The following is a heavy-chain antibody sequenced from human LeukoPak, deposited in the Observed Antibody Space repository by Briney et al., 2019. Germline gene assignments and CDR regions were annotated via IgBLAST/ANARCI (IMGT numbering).Heavy chain of an antibody. CDR3: ARQYEDYDSNYYYGMDV. CDR2: IYPADSDI. D-gene: IGHD3-3*01. CDR1: GYSINNYW. J-gene: IGHJ6*02. Sequence: GESLKISCKGSGYSINNYWIGWVRQMPGKGLEWMGIIYPADSDIRYSPSFQGQVTISADKSISTAYLQWSSLKASDTAMYYCARQYEDYDSNYYYGMDVWGQGTTVTVSS. V-gene: IGHV5-51*01.